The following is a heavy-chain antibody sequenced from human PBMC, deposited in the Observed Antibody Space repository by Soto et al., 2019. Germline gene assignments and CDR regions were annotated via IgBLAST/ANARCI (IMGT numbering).Heavy chain of an antibody. CDR2: MYYSGTT. V-gene: IGHV4-39*01. J-gene: IGHJ5*02. D-gene: IGHD6-25*01. Sequence: SETLSLTCTVSRGSISSSDFYCGWLRQTPGKGLEFIGSMYYSGTTYYNPSLKSRVTISVDTSKNQFTLKLISVTAADTAVYYCAVVDSTGNWFDPWGEGALVTVSS. CDR3: AVVDSTGNWFDP. CDR1: RGSISSSDFY.